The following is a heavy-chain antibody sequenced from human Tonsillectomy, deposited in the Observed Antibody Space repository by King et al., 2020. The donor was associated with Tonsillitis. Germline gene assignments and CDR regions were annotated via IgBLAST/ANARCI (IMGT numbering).Heavy chain of an antibody. CDR1: GYSFTSYG. Sequence: QLVQSGAEVKKPGASVKVSCKASGYSFTSYGISWVRQAPGQGLEWRGWISAYNGNTNYAQKVQGRVTMTTETSTSTAYMELRSRRSDDTGVFFCARREINSGWYSDYWGQGTLVTVSS. CDR2: ISAYNGNT. CDR3: ARREINSGWYSDY. V-gene: IGHV1-18*01. J-gene: IGHJ4*02. D-gene: IGHD6-19*01.